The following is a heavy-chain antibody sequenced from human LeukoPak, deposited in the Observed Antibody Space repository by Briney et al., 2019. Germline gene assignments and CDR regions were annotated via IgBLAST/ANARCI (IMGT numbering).Heavy chain of an antibody. CDR3: ARDGNIVIAVAGTGGYFDY. Sequence: PSQTLSLTCTVSGGSISSGGYYWSWIRQPPGKGLEWIGEINHSGSTNYNPSLKSRVTISVDTSKNQFSLKLSSVTAADTAVYYCARDGNIVIAVAGTGGYFDYWGEGTLVTVSS. D-gene: IGHD6-19*01. CDR1: GGSISSGGYY. V-gene: IGHV4-30-2*01. CDR2: INHSGST. J-gene: IGHJ4*02.